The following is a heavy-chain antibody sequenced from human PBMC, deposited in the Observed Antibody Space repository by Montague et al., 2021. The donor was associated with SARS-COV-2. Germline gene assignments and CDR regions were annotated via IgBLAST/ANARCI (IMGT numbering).Heavy chain of an antibody. CDR1: GGSISSSSYY. J-gene: IGHJ3*02. CDR3: ARFPTSYYYDSKAAPATPDAFDI. CDR2: IYYIGST. V-gene: IGHV4-39*01. D-gene: IGHD3-22*01. Sequence: SETLSLTCTVSGGSISSSSYYWGWIRQLPGKGLEWIGSIYYIGSTYYNPSLKSRVTISVDTSKNQFSLKLSSVTAADTAVYYCARFPTSYYYDSKAAPATPDAFDIWGQGTMVTVSS.